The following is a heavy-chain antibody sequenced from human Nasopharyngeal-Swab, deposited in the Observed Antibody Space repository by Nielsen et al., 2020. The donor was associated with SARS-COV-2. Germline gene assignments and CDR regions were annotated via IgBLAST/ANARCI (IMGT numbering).Heavy chain of an antibody. Sequence: SETLSLTCTVSGGSISSYNWCWIRHPPAKGLEWIGYIYYSGSTNYNPSLKSRVTISVDTSKNQFSLKLSSVTAADTAVYYCARLTYSYESYYYYYGMDVWGQGTTVTVSS. D-gene: IGHD5-18*01. CDR3: ARLTYSYESYYYYYGMDV. CDR1: GGSISSYN. J-gene: IGHJ6*02. CDR2: IYYSGST. V-gene: IGHV4-59*12.